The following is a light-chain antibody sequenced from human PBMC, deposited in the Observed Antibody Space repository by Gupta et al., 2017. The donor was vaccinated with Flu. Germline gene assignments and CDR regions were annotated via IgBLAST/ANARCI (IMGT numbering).Light chain of an antibody. CDR3: QQYGDSWT. Sequence: PGTLSLSPGQAVTLSGRASHSVPSNYLAWYQQKGGQSPRLLIYATSTRAAGVPDRFSGSGSGTDFTLTITKLEPEDFAVYVCQQYGDSWTFGHGTKVEIK. J-gene: IGKJ1*01. CDR1: HSVPSNY. CDR2: ATS. V-gene: IGKV3-20*01.